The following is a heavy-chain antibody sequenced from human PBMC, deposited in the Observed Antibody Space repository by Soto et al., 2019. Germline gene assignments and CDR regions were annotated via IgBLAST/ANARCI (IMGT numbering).Heavy chain of an antibody. V-gene: IGHV1-3*01. Sequence: ASVKVSCKASGYTFTSYCRHWVRQAPGQRLEWMGWINAGNGNTKYSQKFQGRVTITRDTSASTAYMELSSLRSEDTAVYYCARSIVVVTALDYWGQGTLVTVSS. J-gene: IGHJ4*02. CDR2: INAGNGNT. D-gene: IGHD2-21*02. CDR1: GYTFTSYC. CDR3: ARSIVVVTALDY.